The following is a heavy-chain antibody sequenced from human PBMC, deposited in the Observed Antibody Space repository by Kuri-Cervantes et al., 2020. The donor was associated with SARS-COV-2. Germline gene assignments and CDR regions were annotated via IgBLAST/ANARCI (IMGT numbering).Heavy chain of an antibody. CDR2: IKHDGSEK. D-gene: IGHD7-27*01. CDR3: ARDLRLGKSLDY. Sequence: GGSLRLSCAASGFTFSGYWMTWVRQAPGKGLEWVANIKHDGSEKYYVDSVKGRFTISRDNAKNSLYLQMSSLRAEDTAVYYCARDLRLGKSLDYWGQGTLVTVSS. V-gene: IGHV3-7*01. CDR1: GFTFSGYW. J-gene: IGHJ4*02.